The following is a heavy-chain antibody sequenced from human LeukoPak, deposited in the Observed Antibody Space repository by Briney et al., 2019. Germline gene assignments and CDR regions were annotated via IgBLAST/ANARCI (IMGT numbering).Heavy chain of an antibody. Sequence: PGGSLRLSCAASGFSFSNYGMHWVRQAPGKGLEWVAVISSDVSNKYYADSVKGRFTISRDNSKNTLYLQMNSLRAEDTAVYYCARAAGDSSGYYHDYWGQGTLVTVSS. V-gene: IGHV3-30*19. J-gene: IGHJ4*02. CDR1: GFSFSNYG. CDR3: ARAAGDSSGYYHDY. D-gene: IGHD3-22*01. CDR2: ISSDVSNK.